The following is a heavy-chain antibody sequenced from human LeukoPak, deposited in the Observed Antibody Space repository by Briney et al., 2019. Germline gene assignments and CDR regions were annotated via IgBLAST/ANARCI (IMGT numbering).Heavy chain of an antibody. CDR1: GFTASSNY. CDR3: ARGTDPYTPFDY. CDR2: IYSGGST. Sequence: GGSLRLSCAASGFTASSNYMSWVRQAPGKGLEWVSVIYSGGSTYYADSVKGRFTISRDNSKNTLYLQMNSLRAEDTAVYYCARGTDPYTPFDYWGQGTLVTVSS. J-gene: IGHJ4*02. D-gene: IGHD1-1*01. V-gene: IGHV3-66*02.